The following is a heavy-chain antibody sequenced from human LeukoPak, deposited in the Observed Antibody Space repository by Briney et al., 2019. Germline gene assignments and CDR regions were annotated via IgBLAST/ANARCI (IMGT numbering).Heavy chain of an antibody. D-gene: IGHD2-15*01. CDR2: IYTSGTT. J-gene: IGHJ4*02. Sequence: SETLSLTCTVSGDSISGYYWSWLRQPAGKGLQCIGRIYTSGTTDYNPSLKSRVTISVDTSKNQVSLRLNSVTAGDTAVYYCARVSCSGGSCYHFDYWGEGALVTVSS. CDR1: GDSISGYY. CDR3: ARVSCSGGSCYHFDY. V-gene: IGHV4-4*07.